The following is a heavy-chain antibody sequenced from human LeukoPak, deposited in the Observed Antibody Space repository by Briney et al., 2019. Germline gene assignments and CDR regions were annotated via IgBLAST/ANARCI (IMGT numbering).Heavy chain of an antibody. J-gene: IGHJ4*02. D-gene: IGHD2-15*01. CDR3: ARKSRVAAWYYFDY. CDR2: IYYSGST. V-gene: IGHV4-59*08. CDR1: GGSISSYY. Sequence: SQTLSLTCTVSGGSISSYYWSWIRQPPGKGLEWIGYIYYSGSTNYNPSLKSRVTISVDTSKNQFSLKLSSVTAADTAVYYCARKSRVAAWYYFDYWGQGTLVTVSS.